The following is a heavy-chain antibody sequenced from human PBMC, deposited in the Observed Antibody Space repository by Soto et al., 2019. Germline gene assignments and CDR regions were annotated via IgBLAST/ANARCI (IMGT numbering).Heavy chain of an antibody. Sequence: SETLSLTCTVSGGSISSSGYYWSWIRQHPGKGLEWIGYIYYSGSTYYNPSLKSRVTISVDTSKNQFSLKLSSVTAADTAVYYSARAKASGFGYGMDVWGQGTTVTVSS. J-gene: IGHJ6*02. CDR1: GGSISSSGYY. D-gene: IGHD3-16*01. CDR2: IYYSGST. CDR3: ARAKASGFGYGMDV. V-gene: IGHV4-31*03.